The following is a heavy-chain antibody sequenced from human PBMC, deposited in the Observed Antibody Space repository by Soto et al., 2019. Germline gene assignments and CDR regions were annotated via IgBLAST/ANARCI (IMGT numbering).Heavy chain of an antibody. V-gene: IGHV3-23*01. J-gene: IGHJ4*02. CDR1: GFTFSSYA. Sequence: PGGSLRLSCAASGFTFSSYAMSWVRQAPGKGLEWVSAISGSGGSTYYADSVKGRFTISRDNSKNTLYLQMNSLRAEDTAVYYCAKRMYSRSWYDYFDYWGQGALVTVSS. D-gene: IGHD6-13*01. CDR2: ISGSGGST. CDR3: AKRMYSRSWYDYFDY.